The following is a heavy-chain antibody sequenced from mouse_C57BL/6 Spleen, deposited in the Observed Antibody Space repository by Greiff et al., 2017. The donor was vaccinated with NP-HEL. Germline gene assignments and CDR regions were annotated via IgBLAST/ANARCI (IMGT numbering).Heavy chain of an antibody. CDR3: TTDYYGSLFAY. Sequence: EVQLQESGAELVRPGASVKLSCTASGFNIKDYYMHWVKQRPEQGLEWIGRIDPEDGDTEYAPKFPGKATMTADTSSNTAYRQLSSLTSEDTDVYYCTTDYYGSLFAYWGQGTLVTVSA. CDR1: GFNIKDYY. D-gene: IGHD1-1*01. V-gene: IGHV14-1*01. CDR2: IDPEDGDT. J-gene: IGHJ3*01.